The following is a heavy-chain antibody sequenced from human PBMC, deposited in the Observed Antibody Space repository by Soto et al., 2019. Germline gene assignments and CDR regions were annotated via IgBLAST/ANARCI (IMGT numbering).Heavy chain of an antibody. CDR2: IFSSGST. CDR1: GGSINTFY. V-gene: IGHV4-4*07. J-gene: IGHJ6*02. Sequence: SETLSLTCTVSGGSINTFYWSWVRQPAGKGLERIGRIFSSGSTSFNPSLESRVAMSVDTSKNQFSLKLTSVTAADTAVYYCARDSRTPSGGMDVWGQGTTVTVSS. CDR3: ARDSRTPSGGMDV.